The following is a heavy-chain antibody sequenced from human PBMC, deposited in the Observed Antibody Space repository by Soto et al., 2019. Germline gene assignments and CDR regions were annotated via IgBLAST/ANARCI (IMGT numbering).Heavy chain of an antibody. V-gene: IGHV4-31*03. Sequence: QVQLQESGPGLVKPSETLSLTCTVSGVSISRGGSYWTWIRQHPGKGLGWIGSIHYDGATFFNPSLESRLSISADTSKNQFYLTLTSVTAADTAVYFCARAVVGAQSPTDYWGQGTLVTVSS. J-gene: IGHJ4*02. CDR2: IHYDGAT. D-gene: IGHD1-26*01. CDR1: GVSISRGGSY. CDR3: ARAVVGAQSPTDY.